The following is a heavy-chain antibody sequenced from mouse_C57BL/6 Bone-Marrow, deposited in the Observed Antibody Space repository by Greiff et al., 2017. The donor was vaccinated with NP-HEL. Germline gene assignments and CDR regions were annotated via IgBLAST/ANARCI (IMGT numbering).Heavy chain of an antibody. J-gene: IGHJ4*01. CDR1: GYTFTSYW. Sequence: QVQLQQSGAELAKPGASVKLSCKASGYTFTSYWMHWVKQRPGQGLEWIGYINPSSGYTKYNQKFKDKATLTADKSSSPAYMHLSSLTYEASAVYYCARSRITTVLLYYYAMDYWGQGTSVTVSS. CDR2: INPSSGYT. CDR3: ARSRITTVLLYYYAMDY. V-gene: IGHV1-7*01. D-gene: IGHD1-1*01.